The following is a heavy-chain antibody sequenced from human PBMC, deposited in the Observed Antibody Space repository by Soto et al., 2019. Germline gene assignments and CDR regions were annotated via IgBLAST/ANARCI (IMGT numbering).Heavy chain of an antibody. CDR3: AGPPQDTPGS. CDR1: GGRFSNYF. Sequence: QVQLQQWGAGLLKPSETLSLTCAVSGGRFSNYFWAWIRQAPGKGLEWIGEINHSGDTHFHPSLEGSVTSSVDTSKNQFSLKPRSVTAADTAGYFCAGPPQDTPGSLGQGTLVTVSS. CDR2: INHSGDT. D-gene: IGHD1-1*01. J-gene: IGHJ5*02. V-gene: IGHV4-34*01.